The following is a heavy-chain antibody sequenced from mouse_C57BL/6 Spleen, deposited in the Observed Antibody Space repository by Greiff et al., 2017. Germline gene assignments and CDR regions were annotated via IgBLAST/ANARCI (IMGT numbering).Heavy chain of an antibody. CDR3: ARSDFSYYYAMDY. V-gene: IGHV1-59*01. J-gene: IGHJ4*01. Sequence: QVQLKQPGAELVRPGTSVKLSCKASGYTFTSYWMHWVKQRPGQGLEWIGVIDPSDSYTNYNQKFKGKATLTVDTSSSTAYMQLSSLTSEDSAVYYCARSDFSYYYAMDYWGQGTSVTVSS. CDR2: IDPSDSYT. CDR1: GYTFTSYW.